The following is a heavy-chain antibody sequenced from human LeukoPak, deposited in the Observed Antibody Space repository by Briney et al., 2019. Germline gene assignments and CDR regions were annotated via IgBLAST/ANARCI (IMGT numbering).Heavy chain of an antibody. D-gene: IGHD3-22*01. J-gene: IGHJ4*02. CDR3: ARDPGYYDSSGYYLY. CDR2: IYSGSST. Sequence: GGSLRLSCAASGFTVSSNYMSWVRQAPGKGLEWVSVIYSGSSTYYADSVKGRFTISRDNSKNTLYLQMNSLRAEDTAVYYCARDPGYYDSSGYYLYWGQGTLVTVSS. CDR1: GFTVSSNY. V-gene: IGHV3-53*01.